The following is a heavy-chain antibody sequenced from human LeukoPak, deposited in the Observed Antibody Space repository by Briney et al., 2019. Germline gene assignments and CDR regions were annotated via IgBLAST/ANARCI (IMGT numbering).Heavy chain of an antibody. D-gene: IGHD3-3*01. J-gene: IGHJ4*02. Sequence: VASVKVSCKASGGTFSSYAISWVRQAPGQGLEWMGGIIPIFGTANYAQKFQGRVTITADESTSTAYMELSSLRSEDTAVYYCARGSYDFWSGYYIPPPFDYWGQGTLVTVSS. V-gene: IGHV1-69*13. CDR2: IIPIFGTA. CDR1: GGTFSSYA. CDR3: ARGSYDFWSGYYIPPPFDY.